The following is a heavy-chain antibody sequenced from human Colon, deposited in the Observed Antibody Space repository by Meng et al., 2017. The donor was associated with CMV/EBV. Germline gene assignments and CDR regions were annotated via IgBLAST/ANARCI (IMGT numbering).Heavy chain of an antibody. D-gene: IGHD2-15*01. V-gene: IGHV3-74*01. Sequence: GESLKISCEASGFTFSSYWMHWVRQVPGKGLVWVSHIKTDGSTTAYADSVKGRFTISRDNAKNTLYLQMNSLRAEDTAVYYCARGKDCSGGGCYGSPYCGMDVWGQGTAVTVSS. CDR3: ARGKDCSGGGCYGSPYCGMDV. CDR1: GFTFSSYW. J-gene: IGHJ6*02. CDR2: IKTDGSTT.